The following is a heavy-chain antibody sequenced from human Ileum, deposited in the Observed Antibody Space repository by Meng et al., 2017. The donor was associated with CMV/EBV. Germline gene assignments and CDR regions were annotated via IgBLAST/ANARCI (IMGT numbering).Heavy chain of an antibody. J-gene: IGHJ1*01. CDR1: GFTFSAYA. V-gene: IGHV3-23*01. D-gene: IGHD3-16*01. CDR3: ARGKTSLETGETFQH. Sequence: GESLKISCTASGFTFSAYAMNWVRQAPGKGLQWVSGISDSGGKTYYEASVKGRFTISRDNSKNTQYLQMNSLRAEDTAVYYCARGKTSLETGETFQHWGQGTLVTVSS. CDR2: ISDSGGKT.